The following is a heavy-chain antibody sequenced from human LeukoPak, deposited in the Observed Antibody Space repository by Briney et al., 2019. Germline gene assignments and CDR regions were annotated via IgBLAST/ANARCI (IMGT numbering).Heavy chain of an antibody. CDR3: ARAGIVSWYEEIFDY. CDR2: IKRDGSEK. Sequence: GGSLRLSCAASGFTFSSYWMSWVRQAPGKGLEWVANIKRDGSEKYYVDSVKGRFTISRDNAKNSLYLQMNSLRAEDTAVYYCARAGIVSWYEEIFDYWGQGTLVTVSS. J-gene: IGHJ4*02. CDR1: GFTFSSYW. V-gene: IGHV3-7*03. D-gene: IGHD6-13*01.